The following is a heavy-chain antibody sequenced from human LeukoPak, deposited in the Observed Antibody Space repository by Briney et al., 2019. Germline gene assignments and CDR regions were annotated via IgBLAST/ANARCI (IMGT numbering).Heavy chain of an antibody. V-gene: IGHV1-8*01. CDR2: MNPNSGNT. CDR3: ARSAGYDFWSGSPYNRFDP. CDR1: GYTFTSYD. J-gene: IGHJ5*02. D-gene: IGHD3-3*01. Sequence: EASVKVSCKASGYTFTSYDINWVRQATGQGLEWMGWMNPNSGNTGYAQKFQGRVTMTRNTSISTAYMELSSLRSEDTAVYYCARSAGYDFWSGSPYNRFDPWGQGTLVTVSS.